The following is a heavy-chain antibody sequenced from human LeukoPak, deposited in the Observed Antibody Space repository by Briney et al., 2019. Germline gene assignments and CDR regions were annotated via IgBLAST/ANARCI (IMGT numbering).Heavy chain of an antibody. Sequence: GRSLRLSCAASGFTFDDYAMHWVRQAPGKGLEWVSGISWNSGSIGYADSVKGRFTIPRDNAKNSLYLQMNSLRAEDTALYYCAKDTEHYYDSSGYYNFWGQGTLVTVSS. V-gene: IGHV3-9*01. CDR1: GFTFDDYA. CDR3: AKDTEHYYDSSGYYNF. D-gene: IGHD3-22*01. J-gene: IGHJ4*02. CDR2: ISWNSGSI.